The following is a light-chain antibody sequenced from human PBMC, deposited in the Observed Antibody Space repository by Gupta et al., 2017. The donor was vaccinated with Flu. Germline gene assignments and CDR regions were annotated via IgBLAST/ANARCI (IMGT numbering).Light chain of an antibody. CDR3: CSYSYRYKGV. Sequence: ISCYRYQPGQAQALMIYNVSIRNPSVPVRFSGSKSRNTASLTISGLQPRDEADYYYCSYSYRYKGVFGGGTKLTVL. CDR2: NVS. J-gene: IGLJ3*02. V-gene: IGLV2-11*01.